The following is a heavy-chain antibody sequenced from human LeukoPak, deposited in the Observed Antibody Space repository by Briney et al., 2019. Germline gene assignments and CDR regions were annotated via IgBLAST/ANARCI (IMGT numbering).Heavy chain of an antibody. J-gene: IGHJ4*02. CDR3: ARDSKLATIDN. CDR2: ISDSSGII. Sequence: PGGSLRLSCAASGFTFSTYTMNWVRQAPGKGLEWISYISDSSGIIYYADSVKGRFTISRDNAKNTLYLQMNSLRAEDTAVYYCARDSKLATIDNWGQGTLVTVSS. CDR1: GFTFSTYT. V-gene: IGHV3-48*04. D-gene: IGHD5-12*01.